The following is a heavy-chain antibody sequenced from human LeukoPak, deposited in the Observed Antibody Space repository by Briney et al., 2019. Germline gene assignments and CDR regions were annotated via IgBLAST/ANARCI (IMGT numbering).Heavy chain of an antibody. CDR1: GFTFSSFA. D-gene: IGHD6-13*01. V-gene: IGHV3-30*02. J-gene: IGHJ3*02. CDR3: AKDNNGAAAGIIPGGFDI. Sequence: GGSLRLSCAASGFTFSSFAMHWVRQAPAKGLEWVAFIWYDGSNKYYADSVKGRFIISRDNSKKMLYLQMNSLRAEDTAVYYCAKDNNGAAAGIIPGGFDIWGQGTMATVSS. CDR2: IWYDGSNK.